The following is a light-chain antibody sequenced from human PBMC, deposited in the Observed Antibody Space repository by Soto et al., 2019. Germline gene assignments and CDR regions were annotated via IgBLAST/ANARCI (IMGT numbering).Light chain of an antibody. CDR1: QIISNW. CDR2: KAS. J-gene: IGKJ1*01. V-gene: IGKV1-5*03. CDR3: QQYNNYWT. Sequence: DIQMTQSPSTLSASVGDRVTITCRACQIISNWLAWYQQKPGKAPKLLIYKASSLESGVPSRFSGSGSGTEFTLTISSLQPDDFATYYCQQYNNYWTFGQGTKVEIK.